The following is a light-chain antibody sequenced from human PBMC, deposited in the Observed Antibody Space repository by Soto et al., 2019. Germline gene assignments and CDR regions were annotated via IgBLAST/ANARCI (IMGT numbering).Light chain of an antibody. CDR1: SSDVGGYNC. CDR3: SSYTSSTTLL. J-gene: IGLJ2*01. V-gene: IGLV2-14*03. Sequence: QSALTQPDSVSGSPGQSITISCTGTSSDVGGYNCVCWYQQHPGQAPKHIIYDVSNQPSGISNRFSGSKSGNTASLTISGLQAEDEADYFCSSYTSSTTLLFGGGTKLTVL. CDR2: DVS.